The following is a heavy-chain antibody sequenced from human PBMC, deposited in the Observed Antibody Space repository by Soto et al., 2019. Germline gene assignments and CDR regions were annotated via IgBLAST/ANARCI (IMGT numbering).Heavy chain of an antibody. CDR1: GGTLRSYS. CDR2: IIPIFGTA. D-gene: IGHD4-17*01. V-gene: IGHV1-69*01. CDR3: ARGLSTVTHFDY. Sequence: VASVKVSCQASGGTLRSYSISWGGQAPGQGREWMGGIIPIFGTANYAQKFQGRVTITADESTSTAYMELSSLRSEDTAVYYCARGLSTVTHFDYWGQGTLVTVSS. J-gene: IGHJ4*02.